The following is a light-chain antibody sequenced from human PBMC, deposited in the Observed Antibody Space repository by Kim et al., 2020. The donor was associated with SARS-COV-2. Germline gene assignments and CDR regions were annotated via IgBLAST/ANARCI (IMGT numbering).Light chain of an antibody. CDR3: QQYGISPQT. V-gene: IGKV3-20*01. CDR1: PGDAQTY. CDR2: GAS. Sequence: LSPGRRATVSCTASPGDAQTYIAWYHQSPGQAPTLLLHGASNTATGITDRFRGSGSGTDFTLTISRLEPGDFAVYYCQQYGISPQTLGQGTKLEI. J-gene: IGKJ2*01.